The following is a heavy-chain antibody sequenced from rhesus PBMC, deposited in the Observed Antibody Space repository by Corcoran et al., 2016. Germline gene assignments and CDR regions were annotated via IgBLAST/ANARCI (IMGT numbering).Heavy chain of an antibody. V-gene: IGHV4-76*01. Sequence: QVQLQESGPGVVKPSETLSLTCAVSGGSISSGYDWRWIRQPPGKGLEWIGYIYGSTGSTNYNPSLKNRVTISKDASKSQFSLKLSSVTAADTSVYYCARDIAAAGTGFDYWGQGVLVTVSS. CDR3: ARDIAAAGTGFDY. CDR2: IYGSTGST. D-gene: IGHD6-25*01. J-gene: IGHJ4*01. CDR1: GGSISSGYD.